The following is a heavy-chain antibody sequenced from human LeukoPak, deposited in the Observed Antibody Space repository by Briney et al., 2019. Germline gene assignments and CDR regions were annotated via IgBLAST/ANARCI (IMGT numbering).Heavy chain of an antibody. V-gene: IGHV4-4*07. D-gene: IGHD6-19*01. Sequence: SETLSLTCTVSGGSISSYYGSWIRQPAGKGLEWIGRIYTSGSTNYNPSLKSRVTISVDTSKNQFSLKLSSVTAADTAVYYCARDPRYSSGNAYWGQGTLVTVSS. CDR3: ARDPRYSSGNAY. CDR1: GGSISSYY. J-gene: IGHJ4*02. CDR2: IYTSGST.